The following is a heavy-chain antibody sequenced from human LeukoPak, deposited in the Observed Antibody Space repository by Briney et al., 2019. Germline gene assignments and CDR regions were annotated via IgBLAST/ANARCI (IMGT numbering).Heavy chain of an antibody. CDR2: IYNDGTT. Sequence: PGGSLRLSCAASGFTVITSFMSWVRQAPGKGLEWISVIYNDGTTYYADSVKGRFTISRDNPKNTLYLQMNSLRAEDTAVYYCARGGLLDYWGQGTLVTVSS. CDR1: GFTVITSF. V-gene: IGHV3-66*02. CDR3: ARGGLLDY. D-gene: IGHD3-16*01. J-gene: IGHJ4*02.